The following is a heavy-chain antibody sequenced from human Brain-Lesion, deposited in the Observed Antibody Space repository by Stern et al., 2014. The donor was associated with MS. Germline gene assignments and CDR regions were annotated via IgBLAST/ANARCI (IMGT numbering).Heavy chain of an antibody. D-gene: IGHD4-17*01. CDR1: GNTFTNRY. CDR2: ITPFTGNT. J-gene: IGHJ4*02. Sequence: VQLEESGAEVKKTGSSVKVSCQASGNTFTNRYLHWVRQAPGQALEWMGWITPFTGNTNYAQNFQDRVTITMDRSMSKAYMDLSSLRSDDTAIYFCAEGGSYGFVYWGQGTLVTVSS. CDR3: AEGGSYGFVY. V-gene: IGHV1-45*02.